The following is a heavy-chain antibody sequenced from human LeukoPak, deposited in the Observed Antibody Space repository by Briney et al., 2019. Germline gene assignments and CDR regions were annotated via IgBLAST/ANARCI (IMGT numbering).Heavy chain of an antibody. CDR2: MNPNCGKT. D-gene: IGHD2/OR15-2a*01. Sequence: ASVKVSCKASGYTFTNSDINWVRQAPGQGLEWMRWMNPNCGKTGYARKFQGRVTFIRNSSISTAYMDLSSLRSEDTAVYYCARGVRLSDFYYYMDVWGQGTTVTVSS. CDR3: ARGVRLSDFYYYMDV. V-gene: IGHV1-8*03. J-gene: IGHJ6*03. CDR1: GYTFTNSD.